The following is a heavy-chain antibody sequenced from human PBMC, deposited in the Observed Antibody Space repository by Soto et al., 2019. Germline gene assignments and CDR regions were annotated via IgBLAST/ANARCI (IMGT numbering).Heavy chain of an antibody. V-gene: IGHV1-69*06. CDR3: ALGGDGYNYFYYYGMDV. Sequence: QVQLVQSGAEVKKPGSSVKVSCKASGGTFSSYAISWVRQAPGQGLEWRGRILPIFGTANYAQKFQGRVTITADKSTSTAYMELSSLRSEDTAVYYCALGGDGYNYFYYYGMDVWGQGTTVTVSS. J-gene: IGHJ6*02. CDR2: ILPIFGTA. D-gene: IGHD5-18*01. CDR1: GGTFSSYA.